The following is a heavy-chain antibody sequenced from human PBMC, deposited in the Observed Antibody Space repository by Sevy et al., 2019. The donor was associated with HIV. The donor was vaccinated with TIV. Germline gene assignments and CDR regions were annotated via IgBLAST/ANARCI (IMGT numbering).Heavy chain of an antibody. V-gene: IGHV3-74*01. CDR2: IDTEGTTT. D-gene: IGHD3-9*01. CDR1: GFSISTYW. CDR3: ARELRSAGYCFDY. Sequence: GGSLRLSCAASGFSISTYWMHWVRQAPGEGLVWVSRIDTEGTTTIYADSVRGRFTISRDNAKNTLYLQMNSLRAEDTAVDYCARELRSAGYCFDYWGQGTLVTVSS. J-gene: IGHJ4*02.